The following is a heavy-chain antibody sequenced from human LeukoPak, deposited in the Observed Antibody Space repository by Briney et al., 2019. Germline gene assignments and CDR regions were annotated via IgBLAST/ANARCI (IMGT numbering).Heavy chain of an antibody. CDR1: GGTFSSYA. V-gene: IGHV1-69*04. CDR3: ARVGYYYYYGMDV. CDR2: IIPILGIA. J-gene: IGHJ6*02. Sequence: SVKVSCKASGGTFSSYAISWVRQAPGQGLEWMGRIIPILGIANYAQKFQGRVTITADKSTSTAYMELSSLRSEDTAVYYCARVGYYYYYGMDVWGQGTTVSVSS.